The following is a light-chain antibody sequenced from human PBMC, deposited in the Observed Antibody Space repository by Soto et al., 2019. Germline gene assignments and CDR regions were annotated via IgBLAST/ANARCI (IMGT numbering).Light chain of an antibody. J-gene: IGKJ2*01. Sequence: DIQMTQSPSSLSASVGDRVTITCRASQSISSYLNWYQQKPGKAPKLLIYAASSLQSGVPSRFSGSGSGTDFTLTISRLQPEDFATYYCQQSYSTPVTFGQGTKLELK. CDR2: AAS. CDR3: QQSYSTPVT. V-gene: IGKV1-39*01. CDR1: QSISSY.